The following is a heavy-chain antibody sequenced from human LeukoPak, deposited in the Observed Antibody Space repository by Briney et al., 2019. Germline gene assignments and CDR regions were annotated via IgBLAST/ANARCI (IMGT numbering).Heavy chain of an antibody. CDR2: TSGSGNTI. V-gene: IGHV3-11*01. CDR3: ARAPGYCSSTSCLFFDY. D-gene: IGHD2-2*01. Sequence: GGSLRLSCAASGFTFSDYYMSWIRQAPGKGLEWLSYTSGSGNTIYYADSVKGRFTISRDNAQNSLYLQMNSLRAEDTAVYYCARAPGYCSSTSCLFFDYWGQGTLVTVSS. J-gene: IGHJ4*02. CDR1: GFTFSDYY.